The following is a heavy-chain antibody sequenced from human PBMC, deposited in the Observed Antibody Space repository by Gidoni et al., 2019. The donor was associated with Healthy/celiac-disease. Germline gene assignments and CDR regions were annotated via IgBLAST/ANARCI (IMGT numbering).Heavy chain of an antibody. CDR2: INHSGST. J-gene: IGHJ4*02. V-gene: IGHV4-34*01. CDR3: AREGRGSGWYFHY. D-gene: IGHD6-19*01. Sequence: HVQLQQWGAGLLKPSETLSLTCAVYGGSFSGYYWSWIRQPPGKGLEWIGEINHSGSTNYNPSLKSRVTISVDTSKNQFSLKLSSVTAADTAVYYCAREGRGSGWYFHYWGQGTLVTVSS. CDR1: GGSFSGYY.